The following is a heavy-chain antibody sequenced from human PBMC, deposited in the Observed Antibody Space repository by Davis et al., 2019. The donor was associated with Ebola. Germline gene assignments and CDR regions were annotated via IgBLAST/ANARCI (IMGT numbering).Heavy chain of an antibody. Sequence: GESLKISCAASGFIFSNYWMSWVRQAPGKGPEWVAIIKQDGGEKYYVDSVKGRFTISRDNAKNSLYLQMNSLRAEDTALYYCAKDIGALPYSSPFDYWGQGTLVTVSS. CDR2: IKQDGGEK. J-gene: IGHJ4*02. V-gene: IGHV3-7*03. CDR1: GFIFSNYW. D-gene: IGHD6-13*01. CDR3: AKDIGALPYSSPFDY.